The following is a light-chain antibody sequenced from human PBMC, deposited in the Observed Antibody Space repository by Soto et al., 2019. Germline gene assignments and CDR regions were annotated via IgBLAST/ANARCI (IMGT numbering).Light chain of an antibody. V-gene: IGKV1-39*01. CDR3: RVRYSTSRT. CDR2: AAS. CDR1: QDITKY. J-gene: IGKJ1*01. Sequence: SLTASVGYSVTITCKPSQDITKYFNWYQQKPGTAPKPLIYAASSLQSRVPSRFSVIRSGTGFTLTFIFLKTVDNATYDGRVRYSTSRTFGQGTKVDIK.